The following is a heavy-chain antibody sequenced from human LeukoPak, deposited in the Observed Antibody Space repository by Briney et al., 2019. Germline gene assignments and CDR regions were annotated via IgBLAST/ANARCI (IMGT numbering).Heavy chain of an antibody. V-gene: IGHV1-18*01. CDR2: ISPYNGNT. CDR3: ARDRAVGGYYVNYFDH. CDR1: GYTFTTYG. J-gene: IGHJ4*02. D-gene: IGHD3-3*01. Sequence: ASVKVSCKTSGYTFTTYGLSWVRQAPGQGLEWMGWISPYNGNTNYAQKLRGRVTMTTDTSTSTAYMELRSLRSDDTAVYYCARDRAVGGYYVNYFDHWRQGTLVSVSA.